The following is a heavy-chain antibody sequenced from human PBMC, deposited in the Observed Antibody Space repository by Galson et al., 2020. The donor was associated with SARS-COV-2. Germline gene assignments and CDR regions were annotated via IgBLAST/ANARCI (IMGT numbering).Heavy chain of an antibody. CDR3: ASSYYDILTGYYGPNYYCYGMDV. Sequence: GGSLRLSCAASGFTFSSYGMHWVRQAPGKGLEWVAVIWYDGSNKYYPDSGKGRFTISRDNPKNTLYLQMNSLRAEDTAVYYCASSYYDILTGYYGPNYYCYGMDVWGQGTTVTVSS. CDR1: GFTFSSYG. J-gene: IGHJ6*02. CDR2: IWYDGSNK. D-gene: IGHD3-9*01. V-gene: IGHV3-33*01.